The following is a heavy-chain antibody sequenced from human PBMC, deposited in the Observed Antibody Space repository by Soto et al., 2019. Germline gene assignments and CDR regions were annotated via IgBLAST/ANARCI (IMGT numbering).Heavy chain of an antibody. CDR1: GFTFRSYA. J-gene: IGHJ5*02. Sequence: QVQLVESGGGVVHPGRSLRLSCAASGFTFRSYAMHWVRQAPGQGLEWVAVIWYDGSQSHYVDSVRGRFIITRDDPMNILYLQMNSPTAEDTGVYYCARTTDTSMATWFDLRGHGALVVVSP. CDR3: ARTTDTSMATWFDL. D-gene: IGHD5-18*01. CDR2: IWYDGSQS. V-gene: IGHV3-33*01.